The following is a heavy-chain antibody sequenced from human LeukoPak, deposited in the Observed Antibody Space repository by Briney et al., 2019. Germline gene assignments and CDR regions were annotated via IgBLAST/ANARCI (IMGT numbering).Heavy chain of an antibody. J-gene: IGHJ3*02. D-gene: IGHD2-15*01. CDR2: ISYSGNT. CDR3: ARHCCSGPAKRVFDI. Sequence: SETLSLTCTVSGGSIISSDHHWGWVRQPPGKGLEWIGTISYSGNTDYNPSLRSRVTISVDTSNNQFSLRLGSVTAADTAVYHCARHCCSGPAKRVFDIWGQGTMVTVSS. V-gene: IGHV4-39*01. CDR1: GGSIISSDHH.